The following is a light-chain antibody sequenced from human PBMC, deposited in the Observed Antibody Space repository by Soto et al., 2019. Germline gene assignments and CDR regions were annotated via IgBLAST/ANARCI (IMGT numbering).Light chain of an antibody. J-gene: IGLJ1*01. Sequence: QSALTQSPSASGSPGQSVTISCTGTSGDVGGYNYVSWYQQHPGKAPKLMIYEVSKRPLGVPDRFSGSKSGNTASLTVSGLQSEEEADYHCSSFTSSITYDFGTGTKVTVL. CDR2: EVS. CDR1: SGDVGGYNY. CDR3: SSFTSSITYD. V-gene: IGLV2-8*01.